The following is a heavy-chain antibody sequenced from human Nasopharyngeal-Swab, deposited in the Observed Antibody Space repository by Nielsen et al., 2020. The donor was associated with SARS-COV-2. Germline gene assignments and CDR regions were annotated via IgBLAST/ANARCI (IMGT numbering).Heavy chain of an antibody. CDR3: ARGRYNPY. D-gene: IGHD1-14*01. V-gene: IGHV3-11*06. CDR1: GFPFSDYY. J-gene: IGHJ4*02. Sequence: GESLKISCTASGFPFSDYYMSWVRQAPGKGLEWVSYTHSVSSFTDYADSVKGRFTISRDNDKNTLYLQMNSLRAEDTAVYYCARGRYNPYWGQGTLVTVAS. CDR2: THSVSSFT.